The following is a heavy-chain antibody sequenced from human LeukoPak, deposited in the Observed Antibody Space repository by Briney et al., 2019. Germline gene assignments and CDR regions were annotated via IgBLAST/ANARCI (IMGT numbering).Heavy chain of an antibody. V-gene: IGHV3-30*02. CDR3: AKDSDFWSGYYPYYYYYYMDV. Sequence: GGSLRLSCAASGFTFSSYGMHWVRQAPGKGLAWEAFIRYDGSHKYYADSVEGRFTISRDNSKNTLYLQMNSLRAEDTAVYYCAKDSDFWSGYYPYYYYYYMDVWGKGTTVTVSS. D-gene: IGHD3-3*01. J-gene: IGHJ6*03. CDR1: GFTFSSYG. CDR2: IRYDGSHK.